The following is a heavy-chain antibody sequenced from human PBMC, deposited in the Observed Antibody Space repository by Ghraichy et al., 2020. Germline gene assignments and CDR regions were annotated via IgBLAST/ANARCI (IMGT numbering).Heavy chain of an antibody. CDR2: IRGKSHNAAT. V-gene: IGHV3-73*01. CDR1: GFTFGASP. D-gene: IGHD2-21*02. J-gene: IGHJ4*02. CDR3: TRLNCGGDCNDSDY. Sequence: LNISCAASGFTFGASPLHWVRQASGGGLEWVGHIRGKSHNAATAYSPSLRGRVSISREDLKNTAYLQINGLKIEDTAVYYCTRLNCGGDCNDSDYWGQGTVVTVSP.